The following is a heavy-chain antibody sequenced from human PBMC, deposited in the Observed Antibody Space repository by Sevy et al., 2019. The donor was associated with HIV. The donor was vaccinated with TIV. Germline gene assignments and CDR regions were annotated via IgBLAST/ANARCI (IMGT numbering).Heavy chain of an antibody. CDR2: ISYHGRDK. D-gene: IGHD1-1*01. V-gene: IGHV3-30*03. CDR3: ALERLSSNVAEYFQN. J-gene: IGHJ1*01. CDR1: GISFTTSG. Sequence: GGSLRLSCVVSGISFTTSGMHWVRQAPGKGLEWVAVISYHGRDKFYAESVKGRSTISRDNSKNMLYLQMNSLRAEDTTVYYCALERLSSNVAEYFQNWGQGTLVTVSS.